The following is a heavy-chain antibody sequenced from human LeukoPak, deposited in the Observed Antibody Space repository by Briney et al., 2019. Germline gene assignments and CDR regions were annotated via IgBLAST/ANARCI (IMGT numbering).Heavy chain of an antibody. Sequence: ASVKVSCKASGYTFTGYYMHWVRQAPGQGLEWMGWINPNSGGTNYAQKFQGRVTMTRDTSISTAYMELSRLRSDDTAVYYCASVFSGPIAAAGTAAFDTWGQGTMVTVSS. CDR1: GYTFTGYY. V-gene: IGHV1-2*02. D-gene: IGHD6-13*01. CDR3: ASVFSGPIAAAGTAAFDT. J-gene: IGHJ3*02. CDR2: INPNSGGT.